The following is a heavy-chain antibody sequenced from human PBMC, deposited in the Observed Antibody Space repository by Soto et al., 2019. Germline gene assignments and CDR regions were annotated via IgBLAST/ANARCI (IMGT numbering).Heavy chain of an antibody. V-gene: IGHV1-18*04. CDR1: GYTFTSYG. D-gene: IGHD6-19*01. Sequence: GASVKVSCKASGYTFTSYGISWVRQAPGQGLEWMGWISAYNGNTNYAQKLQGRVTMTTDTSTSTAYMELRSLRSDDTAVYYCARRRSVAGNNWSDPWGQGTLVTVSS. CDR3: ARRRSVAGNNWSDP. J-gene: IGHJ5*02. CDR2: ISAYNGNT.